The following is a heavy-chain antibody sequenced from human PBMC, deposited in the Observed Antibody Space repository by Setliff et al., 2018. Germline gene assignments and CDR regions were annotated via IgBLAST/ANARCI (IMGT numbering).Heavy chain of an antibody. Sequence: PSETLSLTCAVYGGSFSGYYWSWIRQPPGKGLEWIGEINHSGSTNYNPSLKSRVSISVDKSKNEFSLGLDSVTAADTAVYYCARGDYFYYYMDVWGIGTTVTVSS. CDR3: ARGDYFYYYMDV. V-gene: IGHV4-34*01. CDR2: INHSGST. J-gene: IGHJ6*03. CDR1: GGSFSGYY.